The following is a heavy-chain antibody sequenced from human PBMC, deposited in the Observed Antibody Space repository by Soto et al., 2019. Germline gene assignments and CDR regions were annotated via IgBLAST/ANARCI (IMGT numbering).Heavy chain of an antibody. CDR1: GFTFSSYA. Sequence: PGGSLRLSCVGSGFTFSSYAVSWVRWAPGKGLEWVSAISGGAGSTYYADSVKGRFTISRDNSKNTVYLQTNSLRAEDTAVYYCAKDSYPEPSHSALNIWGQGTMVTVSS. CDR3: AKDSYPEPSHSALNI. J-gene: IGHJ3*02. D-gene: IGHD1-1*01. V-gene: IGHV3-23*01. CDR2: ISGGAGST.